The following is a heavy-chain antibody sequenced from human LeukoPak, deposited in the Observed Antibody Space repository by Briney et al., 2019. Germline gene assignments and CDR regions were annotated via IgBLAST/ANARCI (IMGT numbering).Heavy chain of an antibody. CDR3: AKDNEEATTSDY. CDR1: GFTFSSYG. J-gene: IGHJ4*02. V-gene: IGHV3-30*02. CDR2: IRYGGSNK. Sequence: PGGSLRLSCAASGFTFSSYGMHWVRQAPGKGLEWVAFIRYGGSNKYYADSVKGRFTISRDNSKNTLYLQMNSLRAEDTAVYYCAKDNEEATTSDYWGQGTLVTVSS. D-gene: IGHD5-12*01.